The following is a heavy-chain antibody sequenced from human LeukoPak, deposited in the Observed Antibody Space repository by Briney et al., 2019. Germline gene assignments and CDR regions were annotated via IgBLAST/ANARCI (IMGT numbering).Heavy chain of an antibody. J-gene: IGHJ4*02. V-gene: IGHV3-23*01. D-gene: IGHD6-13*01. CDR2: ISGSGGST. CDR1: GFTFSNYA. CDR3: AKPGWQQLVRRWGYYFDY. Sequence: GGSLRLSCAASGFTFSNYAMSWVRQAPGKGLEWVSAISGSGGSTYYADSVKGRFTISRDNSKNTLYLQMNSLRAEDTAVYYCAKPGWQQLVRRWGYYFDYWGQGTLVTVSS.